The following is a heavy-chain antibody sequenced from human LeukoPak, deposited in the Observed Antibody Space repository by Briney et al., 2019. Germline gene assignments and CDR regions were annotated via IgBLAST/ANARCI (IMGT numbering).Heavy chain of an antibody. CDR3: ARHSYSSGWEFDY. D-gene: IGHD6-19*01. Sequence: PSETLSLTCSVSGGSINGDSYSWGWIRQPPGKGLEWIGSFFYSGSTYYNPSLKSRVTISVDTSRNQFSLKLSSVTATDTAVYYCARHSYSSGWEFDYWGQGTLVTVSS. CDR1: GGSINGDSYS. V-gene: IGHV4-39*01. CDR2: FFYSGST. J-gene: IGHJ4*02.